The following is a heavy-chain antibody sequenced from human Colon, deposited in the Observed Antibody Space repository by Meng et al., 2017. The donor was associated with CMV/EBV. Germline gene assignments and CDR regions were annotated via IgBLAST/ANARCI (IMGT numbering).Heavy chain of an antibody. J-gene: IGHJ3*02. CDR1: GYSISSGYY. Sequence: GSLRLSCTVSGYSISSGYYWGWIRQPPGKGLEWIGSIYHSGSTYYNPSLKSRVTISVDTSKNQFSLKLSSVTAADSAVYYCARVRVDYGGDAFDIWGQGTKVTVSS. D-gene: IGHD3-16*01. CDR2: IYHSGST. CDR3: ARVRVDYGGDAFDI. V-gene: IGHV4-38-2*02.